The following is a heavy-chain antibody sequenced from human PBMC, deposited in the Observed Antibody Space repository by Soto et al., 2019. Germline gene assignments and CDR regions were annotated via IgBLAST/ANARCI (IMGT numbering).Heavy chain of an antibody. J-gene: IGHJ1*01. CDR3: ARVSLTCYYNVEGFQH. CDR1: GGTFSSYT. Sequence: QVQLVQSGAEVKKPGSSVKVSCKASGGTFSSYTISWVRQAPGQGLEWMGRIIPILGIANYAQKFQGRVTITADKSTSTAYMELSSLRSEDTAVYYCARVSLTCYYNVEGFQHWGQGTLVTVSS. V-gene: IGHV1-69*02. D-gene: IGHD3-9*01. CDR2: IIPILGIA.